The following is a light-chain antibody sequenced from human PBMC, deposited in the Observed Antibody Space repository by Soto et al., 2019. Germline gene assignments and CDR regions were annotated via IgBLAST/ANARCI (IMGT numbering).Light chain of an antibody. J-gene: IGKJ4*01. CDR1: QDISNY. CDR2: DAS. Sequence: DIQMTQSPSSLSASVGARVPITCQASQDISNYLNWYQQKPGKAPKLLIYDASNLETGVPSRFSGSGSGTDFTFTISSLQPEDIATYYCQQYDNLPLTFGGGTKVDI. CDR3: QQYDNLPLT. V-gene: IGKV1-33*01.